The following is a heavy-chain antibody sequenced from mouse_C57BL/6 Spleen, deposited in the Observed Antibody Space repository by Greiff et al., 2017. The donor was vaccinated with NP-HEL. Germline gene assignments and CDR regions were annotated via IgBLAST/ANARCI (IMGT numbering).Heavy chain of an antibody. CDR1: GYAFTNYL. CDR2: INPGSGGT. J-gene: IGHJ4*01. CDR3: ARDGSSGYAMDY. V-gene: IGHV1-54*01. Sequence: QVQLQQSGAELVRPGTSVKVSCKASGYAFTNYLIEWVKQRPGQGLEWIGVINPGSGGTNYNEKFKDKATLTVDKSSSTAYMQLSSLTSEDSAVYYCARDGSSGYAMDYWGQGTSVTVSS. D-gene: IGHD3-2*02.